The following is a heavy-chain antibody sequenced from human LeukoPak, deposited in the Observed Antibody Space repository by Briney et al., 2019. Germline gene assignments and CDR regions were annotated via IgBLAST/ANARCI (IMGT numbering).Heavy chain of an antibody. CDR1: GFTFSSYA. V-gene: IGHV3-23*01. D-gene: IGHD2-8*01. Sequence: GGSLRLSCAASGFTFSSYAVSWVRQARGKGLEWVSSISGSGGSTYSADSVKGRFTISRDNSKNTLYLQMNSLRAEDTALYYCAKDRSCTNDICHGDFDYWGQGTLVTVSS. J-gene: IGHJ4*02. CDR3: AKDRSCTNDICHGDFDY. CDR2: ISGSGGST.